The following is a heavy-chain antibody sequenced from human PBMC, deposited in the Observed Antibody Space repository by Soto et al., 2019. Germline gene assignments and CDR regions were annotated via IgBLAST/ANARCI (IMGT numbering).Heavy chain of an antibody. CDR2: MSYDGSDT. CDR3: TGVRVAGSALDH. V-gene: IGHV3-30*15. CDR1: GFIFSKSA. D-gene: IGHD3-10*02. J-gene: IGHJ4*02. Sequence: QPGGSLRLSCVGSGFIFSKSAMHWVRQTPGKGLEWVAFMSYDGSDTFYADSVKGRFTISRDNSKNTLFLHMSNLRAEDTAMYYGTGVRVAGSALDHWGQGTLVTVSS.